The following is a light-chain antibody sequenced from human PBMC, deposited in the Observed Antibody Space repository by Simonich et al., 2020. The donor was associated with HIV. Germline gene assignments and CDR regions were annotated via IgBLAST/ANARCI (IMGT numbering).Light chain of an antibody. CDR2: AAS. CDR1: QGISSY. V-gene: IGKV1-9*01. CDR3: QQRSNWPLT. Sequence: IQLIQAPSFMSASVGDRVTITCRTSQGISSYLSWYQQKPWKAPKLLINAASTLQNWVPSRFSGSGSGTEFTLTISSLEPEDFAVYYCQQRSNWPLTFGGGTKVEIK. J-gene: IGKJ4*01.